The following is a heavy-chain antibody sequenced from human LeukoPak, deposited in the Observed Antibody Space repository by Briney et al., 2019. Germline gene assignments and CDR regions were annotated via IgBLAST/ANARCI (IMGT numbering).Heavy chain of an antibody. Sequence: GESLKISCKGSGYRFTKSWIGWVRQMPRKGLEWLGIIYPDDSRTRYSPSFQGQVTISADKSISTAYLQWSSLKASDTAIYYCALGVVAAGSFDYWGQGTPVTVSS. CDR2: IYPDDSRT. CDR1: GYRFTKSW. CDR3: ALGVVAAGSFDY. D-gene: IGHD6-13*01. J-gene: IGHJ4*02. V-gene: IGHV5-51*01.